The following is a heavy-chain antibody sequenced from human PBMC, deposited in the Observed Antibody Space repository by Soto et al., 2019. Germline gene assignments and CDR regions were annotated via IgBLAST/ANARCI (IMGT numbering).Heavy chain of an antibody. Sequence: QVQLQQWGAGLLKPSETLSLTCAVYGGSFSGYYWSWIRQPPGKGLEWIGEINHSGSTNYNPSLKSRVTISVDTSKNQFSLKLSSVTAADTAVYYCARFAVPNSSCPDVGCGVWYGMDVWGQGTTVTVSS. CDR2: INHSGST. J-gene: IGHJ6*02. D-gene: IGHD6-13*01. CDR3: ARFAVPNSSCPDVGCGVWYGMDV. CDR1: GGSFSGYY. V-gene: IGHV4-34*01.